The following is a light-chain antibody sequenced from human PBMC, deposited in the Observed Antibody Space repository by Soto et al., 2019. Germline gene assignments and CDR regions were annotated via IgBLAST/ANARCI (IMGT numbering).Light chain of an antibody. Sequence: EIVLTQSPGTLSLSPGEGATLSCRASESVSSSYLAWYQQKPGQAPRLLIYSTSNRATGIPDRFRGRGSGTDFTLTISRLEPEDFAVYYCHQYGASPVTFGQGTKVEIK. CDR2: STS. V-gene: IGKV3-20*01. CDR1: ESVSSSY. CDR3: HQYGASPVT. J-gene: IGKJ1*01.